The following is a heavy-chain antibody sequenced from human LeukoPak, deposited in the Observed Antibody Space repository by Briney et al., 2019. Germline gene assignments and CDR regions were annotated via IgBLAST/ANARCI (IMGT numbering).Heavy chain of an antibody. CDR1: GFTFSSYD. D-gene: IGHD6-13*01. J-gene: IGHJ4*02. CDR3: AKDVWQQLDY. Sequence: GGSLRLSCAASGFTFSSYDIHWVRQATGKGLEWVSAISGSGGSTYYADSVKGRFTISRDNSKNTLYLQMNSLRAEDTAVYYCAKDVWQQLDYWGQGTLVTVSS. V-gene: IGHV3-23*01. CDR2: ISGSGGST.